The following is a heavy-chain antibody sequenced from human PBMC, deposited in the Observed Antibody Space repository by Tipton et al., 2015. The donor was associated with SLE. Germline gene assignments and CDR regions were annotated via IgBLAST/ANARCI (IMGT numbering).Heavy chain of an antibody. V-gene: IGHV3-13*01. Sequence: SLRLSCAASEFTFSSYDMHWVRQATGKGLEWVSAIGTAGDTYYPGSVKGRFTISRENAKNSLYLQMNSLRAGDTAVYYCARAGHDNELYYYGMDVWGQGTTVTVSS. CDR2: IGTAGDT. CDR1: EFTFSSYD. CDR3: ARAGHDNELYYYGMDV. D-gene: IGHD6-19*01. J-gene: IGHJ6*02.